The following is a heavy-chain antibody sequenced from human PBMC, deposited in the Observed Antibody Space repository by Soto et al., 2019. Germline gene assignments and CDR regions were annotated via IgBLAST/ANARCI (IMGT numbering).Heavy chain of an antibody. CDR1: GHTFTSYG. CDR2: ISAYNGNT. Sequence: GASVKVSCKASGHTFTSYGISWVRQAPGQGLEWMGWISAYNGNTNYAQKLQGRVTMTTDTSTSTAYMELRSLRSDDTAVYYCARDQERDYGDYPQSFDYWGQGTLVTVSS. V-gene: IGHV1-18*01. CDR3: ARDQERDYGDYPQSFDY. J-gene: IGHJ4*02. D-gene: IGHD4-17*01.